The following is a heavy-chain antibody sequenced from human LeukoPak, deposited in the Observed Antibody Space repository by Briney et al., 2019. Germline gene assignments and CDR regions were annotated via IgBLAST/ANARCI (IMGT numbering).Heavy chain of an antibody. CDR2: IYSGGST. CDR3: ARDRYSSSYYYYYMDV. Sequence: GGSLRLSCAASGFTVSSNYMSWVRQAPGKGLEWVSVIYSGGSTYYADSVKGRFTISRDNSKNTLYLQMNSLRAEDTAVYYCARDRYSSSYYYYYMDVWGKGTTVTVSS. CDR1: GFTVSSNY. J-gene: IGHJ6*03. V-gene: IGHV3-53*01. D-gene: IGHD6-6*01.